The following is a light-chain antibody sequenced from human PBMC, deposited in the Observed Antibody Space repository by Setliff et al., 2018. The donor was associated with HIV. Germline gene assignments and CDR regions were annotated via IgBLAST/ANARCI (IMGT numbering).Light chain of an antibody. Sequence: QSVLTQPASVPGSPGQSITISCIGTGRDIGGYNYVSWYQQHPGKAPKLIIYGVTKRSSGVSNRFSGSKAGTTASLTIPGLQAEDEADYYCSSYTSTSAYVFGAGTKVTVL. J-gene: IGLJ1*01. V-gene: IGLV2-14*03. CDR3: SSYTSTSAYV. CDR2: GVT. CDR1: GRDIGGYNY.